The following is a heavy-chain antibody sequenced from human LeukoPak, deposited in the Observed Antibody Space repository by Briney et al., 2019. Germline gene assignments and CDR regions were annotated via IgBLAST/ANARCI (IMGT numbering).Heavy chain of an antibody. Sequence: PGGSLRLSCAASGFTFSSYTMNWVRQAPGKGLEWVSYISSSSSTIYYADSVKGRFTISRDNSKNTLYLQMNSLRAEDTAVYYCAKDARAVAGTKYFQHWGQGTLVTVSS. CDR1: GFTFSSYT. J-gene: IGHJ1*01. V-gene: IGHV3-48*01. D-gene: IGHD6-19*01. CDR2: ISSSSSTI. CDR3: AKDARAVAGTKYFQH.